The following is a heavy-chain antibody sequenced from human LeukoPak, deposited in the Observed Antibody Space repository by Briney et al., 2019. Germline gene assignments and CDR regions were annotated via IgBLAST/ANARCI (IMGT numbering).Heavy chain of an antibody. CDR1: GGSINGYY. CDR2: IYYSGST. Sequence: SETLSLTCTVSGGSINGYYWSWIRQPPGKGLEWIGYIYYSGSTNYNPSLKSRVTISVDTSKNQFSLKLSSVTAADTAVYYCARAYYYDSSGYLVAFDIWGQGTMVTVSS. D-gene: IGHD3-22*01. CDR3: ARAYYYDSSGYLVAFDI. V-gene: IGHV4-59*01. J-gene: IGHJ3*02.